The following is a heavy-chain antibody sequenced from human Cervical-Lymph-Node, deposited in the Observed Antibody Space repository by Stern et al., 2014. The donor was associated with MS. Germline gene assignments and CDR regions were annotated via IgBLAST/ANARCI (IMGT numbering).Heavy chain of an antibody. CDR1: GGSISTYY. J-gene: IGHJ6*02. CDR2: IFYSGST. CDR3: ARVPYNWNDFYYYGMDV. V-gene: IGHV4-59*01. D-gene: IGHD1-20*01. Sequence: QGQLQESGPGLVTPSETLSLTCTVAGGSISTYYWSWVRQPPGKGLEWLGYIFYSGSTNYNPSLKRRVTMSVATSRNQFSLVIITVTAADTAVYYCARVPYNWNDFYYYGMDVWGQGTTVTVSS.